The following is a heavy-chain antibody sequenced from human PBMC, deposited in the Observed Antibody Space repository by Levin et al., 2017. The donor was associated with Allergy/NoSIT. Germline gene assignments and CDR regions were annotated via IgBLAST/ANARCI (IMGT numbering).Heavy chain of an antibody. CDR3: AKDLSAVPAANYYYAMDV. Sequence: GGSLRLSCAASGFTFSNYAMNWVRQAPGKGLEWVSGTSDSGGSTYYADSVKGRFTISRDNSKNTLYPQVDSLRAEDTALYYCAKDLSAVPAANYYYAMDVWGQGTTVTVSS. CDR1: GFTFSNYA. J-gene: IGHJ6*02. CDR2: TSDSGGST. D-gene: IGHD2-2*01. V-gene: IGHV3-23*01.